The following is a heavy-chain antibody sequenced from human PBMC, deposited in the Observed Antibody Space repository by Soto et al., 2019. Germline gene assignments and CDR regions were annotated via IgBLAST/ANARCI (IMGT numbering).Heavy chain of an antibody. D-gene: IGHD3-10*01. Sequence: QVQLVESGGGVVQPGRSLRLSCAASGFTFSSYGMHWVRQAPGKGLEWMALISFDGNDRFYADSVKDRFTISRDNSKNTLYLQMNSLRAEDTAVYYCAKFPLPGAAPVNFDYLGQGTLVTVSS. J-gene: IGHJ4*02. CDR2: ISFDGNDR. CDR3: AKFPLPGAAPVNFDY. V-gene: IGHV3-30*18. CDR1: GFTFSSYG.